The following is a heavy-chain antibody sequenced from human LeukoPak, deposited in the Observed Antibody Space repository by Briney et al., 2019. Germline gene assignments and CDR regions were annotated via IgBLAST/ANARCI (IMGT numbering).Heavy chain of an antibody. CDR1: GFTFGSYG. CDR3: AREGPYDAFDI. V-gene: IGHV3-74*01. Sequence: GGSLRLSCAASGFTFGSYGMHWVRQAPGKGLVWVSRINNDGSSTSYADSVKGRFTISRDNAKNTLYLQMNSLRAEDTAVYYCAREGPYDAFDIWGQGTMVTVSS. J-gene: IGHJ3*02. CDR2: INNDGSST.